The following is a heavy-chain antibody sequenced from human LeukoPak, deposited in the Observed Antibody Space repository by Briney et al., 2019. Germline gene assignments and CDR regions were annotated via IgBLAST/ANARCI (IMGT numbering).Heavy chain of an antibody. D-gene: IGHD3-22*01. CDR2: ISTSSIYI. V-gene: IGHV3-21*01. J-gene: IGHJ3*02. CDR3: AREFWAYYYDSSGYPPRAFDI. Sequence: PGGSLRLSCAASGFTFSSYSMNWVRQAPGKGLEWVSSISTSSIYIYYADSVKGRFTISRDNAKKSVHLQVNSLRAEDTAVYYCAREFWAYYYDSSGYPPRAFDIWGQGTMVTVSS. CDR1: GFTFSSYS.